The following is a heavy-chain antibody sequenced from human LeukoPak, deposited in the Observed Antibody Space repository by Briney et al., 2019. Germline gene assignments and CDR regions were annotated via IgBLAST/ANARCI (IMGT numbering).Heavy chain of an antibody. D-gene: IGHD6-19*01. V-gene: IGHV1-46*01. J-gene: IGHJ4*02. CDR3: ARTAGTWDFDY. CDR2: INPSGGRT. Sequence: GASVKVSCKASGYTFTSYYMHWVRQAPGQGLEWMGIINPSGGRTSYAEKFQDRVTMTRDTSTSIVYMELSSLRSEDTAVYYCARTAGTWDFDYWGQGTLVTVSS. CDR1: GYTFTSYY.